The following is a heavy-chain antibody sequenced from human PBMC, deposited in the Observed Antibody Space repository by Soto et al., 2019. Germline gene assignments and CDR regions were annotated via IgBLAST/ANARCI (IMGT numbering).Heavy chain of an antibody. D-gene: IGHD3-22*01. CDR1: GYTFTNFG. Sequence: GASVKVSCKTSGYTFTNFGISWVRQAPGQGLEWLGGVSANIGNANYAQKLQGRVTITADESTSTAYMELSSLTSEDTAVYYCAFSGEYYYDSSVPLVGDDYWGQGTLVTVSS. J-gene: IGHJ4*02. CDR3: AFSGEYYYDSSVPLVGDDY. V-gene: IGHV1-18*01. CDR2: VSANIGNA.